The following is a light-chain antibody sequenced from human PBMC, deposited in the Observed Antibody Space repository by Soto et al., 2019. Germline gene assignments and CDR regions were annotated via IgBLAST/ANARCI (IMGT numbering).Light chain of an antibody. CDR2: GAS. J-gene: IGKJ1*01. V-gene: IGKV3-15*01. CDR3: QQYGSSGT. Sequence: EIVMTQSPATLSVSPGGRATLSCRASQSVNFNLAWYQQKPGQSPRLLVYGASTRATGLPARFSGSGSGTDFTLTISRLEPEDFAVYYCQQYGSSGTFGQGTKVDIK. CDR1: QSVNFN.